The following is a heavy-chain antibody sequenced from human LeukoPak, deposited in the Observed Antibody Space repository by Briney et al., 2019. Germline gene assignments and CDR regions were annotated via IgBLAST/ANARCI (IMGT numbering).Heavy chain of an antibody. V-gene: IGHV3-30-3*01. Sequence: GGSLRLSCAASGFTFSSCAMHWVRQAPGKGLEWVAVISYDGSNKYYADSVKGRFTISRDNSKNTLYLQMNSLRAEDTAVYYCASDGDFWSGYYDYWGQGTLVTVSS. CDR1: GFTFSSCA. CDR3: ASDGDFWSGYYDY. CDR2: ISYDGSNK. D-gene: IGHD3-3*01. J-gene: IGHJ4*02.